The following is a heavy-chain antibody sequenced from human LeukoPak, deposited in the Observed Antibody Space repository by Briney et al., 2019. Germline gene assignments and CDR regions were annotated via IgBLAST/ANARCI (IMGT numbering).Heavy chain of an antibody. CDR3: ARIREDIVVVTEPHDAFDI. J-gene: IGHJ3*02. V-gene: IGHV1-2*02. CDR1: GYTFTGYY. Sequence: ASVKVSCKASGYTFTGYYMHWVRQAPGQGLEWMGWINPNSGGTNYAQKFQGRVTMTRDTSISTAYMELSRLRSDDTAVYYCARIREDIVVVTEPHDAFDIWGQGTMVTVSS. D-gene: IGHD2-21*02. CDR2: INPNSGGT.